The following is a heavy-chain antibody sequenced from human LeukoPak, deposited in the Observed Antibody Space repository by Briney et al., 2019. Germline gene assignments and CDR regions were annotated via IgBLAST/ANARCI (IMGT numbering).Heavy chain of an antibody. CDR1: GDSVSSNSAA. CDR3: ASTESGYVDS. CDR2: TYYRSKWYS. Sequence: SQTLTLSCAISGDSVSSNSAAWNWIRQSPSRGLEWLGRTYYRSKWYSSYAVPVKARITINPDTSKIQFSLQLNSVTPEDTAVYYCASTESGYVDSWGQGTLVTVSS. D-gene: IGHD2-8*02. J-gene: IGHJ4*03. V-gene: IGHV6-1*01.